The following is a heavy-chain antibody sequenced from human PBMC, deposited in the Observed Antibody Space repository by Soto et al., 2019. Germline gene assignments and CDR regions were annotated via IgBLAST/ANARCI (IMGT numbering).Heavy chain of an antibody. CDR2: IIPIFGTA. CDR3: ARDPYSSSSGRDYYYYGMDV. V-gene: IGHV1-69*01. J-gene: IGHJ6*02. Sequence: QVQLVQSGAEVKKPGSSVKVSCKASGGTFSSYAISWVRQAPGQGLEWMGGIIPIFGTANYAQKFQGRVTITADESTSTAYMELSSLRSVDTAVYYCARDPYSSSSGRDYYYYGMDVWGQGTTVTVSS. D-gene: IGHD6-6*01. CDR1: GGTFSSYA.